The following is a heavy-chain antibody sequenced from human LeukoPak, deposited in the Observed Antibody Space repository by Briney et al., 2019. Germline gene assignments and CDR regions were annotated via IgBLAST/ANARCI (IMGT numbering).Heavy chain of an antibody. Sequence: PSETLSLTCTVSGGSISSYYWSWIRQPPGKGLEWIGYIYYSGSTNYNPSLKSRVTISVDTSKNQFSLKLSSVTAADTAVYYCARDQICSSTSCYQGASYYYMDVWGKGTTVTVSS. CDR2: IYYSGST. CDR1: GGSISSYY. J-gene: IGHJ6*03. D-gene: IGHD2-2*01. CDR3: ARDQICSSTSCYQGASYYYMDV. V-gene: IGHV4-59*01.